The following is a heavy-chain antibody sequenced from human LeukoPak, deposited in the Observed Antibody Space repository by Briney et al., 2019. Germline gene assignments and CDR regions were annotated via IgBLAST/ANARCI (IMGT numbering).Heavy chain of an antibody. D-gene: IGHD3-16*02. V-gene: IGHV3-30*02. J-gene: IGHJ4*02. CDR2: IRYDGSNK. CDR1: GFTFSSYG. CDR3: ARLGSNGFSDY. Sequence: GGSLRLSCAASGFTFSSYGMHWVRQAPGKGLEWVAFIRYDGSNKYYADSVKGRFTISRDNSKSTLYLQMNSLRAEDTAVYYCARLGSNGFSDYWGQGTLVTVSS.